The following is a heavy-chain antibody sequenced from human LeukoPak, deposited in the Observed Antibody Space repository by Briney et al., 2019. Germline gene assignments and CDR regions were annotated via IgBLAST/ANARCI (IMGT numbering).Heavy chain of an antibody. D-gene: IGHD4-17*01. Sequence: ASVKVSCKASGYTFTSYGISWVRQAPGQGLEWMGWISAYNGNTNYAQKLQGRVTMTTDTSTSTAYMELRSLRSDHTAVYYCARVPPPKIIPPYPPTVTPGDYWGQGTLVTVSS. CDR1: GYTFTSYG. V-gene: IGHV1-18*01. CDR2: ISAYNGNT. J-gene: IGHJ4*02. CDR3: ARVPPPKIIPPYPPTVTPGDY.